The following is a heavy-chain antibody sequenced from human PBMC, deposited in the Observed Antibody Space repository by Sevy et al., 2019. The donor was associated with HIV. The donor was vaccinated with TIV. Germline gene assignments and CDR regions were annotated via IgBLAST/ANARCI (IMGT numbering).Heavy chain of an antibody. Sequence: SSVKVSCKASGYTFTGYYMHWVRQAPGQGLEWMGWINPNSGGTNYAQKFQGWVTMTRATSISTANMELSRLRSDVTAAYYCASGGRDIVVVQAAMGPKYYYYYYMDVWGKGTTVTVSS. V-gene: IGHV1-2*04. CDR2: INPNSGGT. CDR3: ASGGRDIVVVQAAMGPKYYYYYYMDV. D-gene: IGHD2-2*01. CDR1: GYTFTGYY. J-gene: IGHJ6*03.